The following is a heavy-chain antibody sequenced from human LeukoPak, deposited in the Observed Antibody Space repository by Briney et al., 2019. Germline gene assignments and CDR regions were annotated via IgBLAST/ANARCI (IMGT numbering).Heavy chain of an antibody. CDR1: GGSITTHY. J-gene: IGHJ5*02. CDR2: ISYSGNT. V-gene: IGHV4-59*11. CDR3: ARGGQDTNGYFIWFDT. D-gene: IGHD2-8*01. Sequence: SSETLSLTCTLSGGSITTHYWSWIRQAPGKALEWIGYISYSGNTYYNPFLKSRVTISRDMSKNQFSLKLTSVTAADTAVYYCARGGQDTNGYFIWFDTWGQGTLVTVSS.